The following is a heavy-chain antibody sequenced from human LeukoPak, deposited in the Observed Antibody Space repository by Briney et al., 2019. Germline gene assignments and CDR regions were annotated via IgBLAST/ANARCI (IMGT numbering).Heavy chain of an antibody. V-gene: IGHV4-4*07. D-gene: IGHD3-3*01. J-gene: IGHJ6*03. CDR1: GGSISSYY. Sequence: SETLSLTCTVSGGSISSYYWSWIRQPAGKGLEWIGRIYTSGSTNYNPSLKSRVTMSVDTSKNQFSLRLSSVTAADTAVYYCARETGVELRFLEWLYYKDVWGKGTTVTVSS. CDR2: IYTSGST. CDR3: ARETGVELRFLEWLYYKDV.